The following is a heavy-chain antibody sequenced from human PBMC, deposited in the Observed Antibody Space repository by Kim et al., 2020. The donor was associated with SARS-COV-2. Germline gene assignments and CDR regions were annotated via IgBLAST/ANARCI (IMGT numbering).Heavy chain of an antibody. D-gene: IGHD1-7*01. J-gene: IGHJ3*02. CDR3: ARPLKLTLRTPLDI. CDR1: GGSISGSDYY. V-gene: IGHV4-39*01. CDR2: IFYSGTT. Sequence: SETRSLTCTVSGGSISGSDYYWGWIRQPPGKGLEWIGSIFYSGTTYYNPSLRSRVTISVDTSKNQFSLRLSSVTAADTAVYYCARPLKLTLRTPLDIWGQGTVVSVSS.